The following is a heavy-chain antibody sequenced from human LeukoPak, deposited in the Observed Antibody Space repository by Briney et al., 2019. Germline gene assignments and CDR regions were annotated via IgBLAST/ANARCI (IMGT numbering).Heavy chain of an antibody. Sequence: GGSLRLSCAASGFTFSSHWMHCARQAPGKGLVWVSRINGDETSTAYADSVKGRFTISRDNAKNTLYLQMNSLRADDTAVYYCVRARTTEPNLFDYWGQGTLVTVSS. CDR3: VRARTTEPNLFDY. CDR1: GFTFSSHW. V-gene: IGHV3-74*01. J-gene: IGHJ4*02. CDR2: INGDETST. D-gene: IGHD4-17*01.